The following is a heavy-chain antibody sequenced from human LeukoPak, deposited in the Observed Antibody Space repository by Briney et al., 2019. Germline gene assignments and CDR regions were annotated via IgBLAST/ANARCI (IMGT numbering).Heavy chain of an antibody. J-gene: IGHJ6*03. CDR3: ARDTVDVVVPAAKDYYYYIHV. V-gene: IGHV3-7*01. CDR1: GFTFSSYW. Sequence: GGSLRLSCAASGFTFSSYWMSWVRQAPGKGLEWVANIKQDGSEKYNLDSVKGRFTISSDNAKNLLYLQMNSLRAEDTAVYYCARDTVDVVVPAAKDYYYYIHVWGKGTTVTVSS. D-gene: IGHD2-2*01. CDR2: IKQDGSEK.